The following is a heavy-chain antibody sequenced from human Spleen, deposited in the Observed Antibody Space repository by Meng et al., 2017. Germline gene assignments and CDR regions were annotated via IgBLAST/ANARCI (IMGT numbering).Heavy chain of an antibody. CDR1: GGSISTSSYY. Sequence: SETLSLTCTVSGGSISTSSYYWGWIRQPPGKGLEWIGSIKYSGDSYSNPSLKSRVTIFLDASNNQVSLNLNSVTAADTAVYYCSGHVDYWGHGTLVIVSS. V-gene: IGHV4-39*07. CDR3: SGHVDY. CDR2: IKYSGDS. J-gene: IGHJ4*01.